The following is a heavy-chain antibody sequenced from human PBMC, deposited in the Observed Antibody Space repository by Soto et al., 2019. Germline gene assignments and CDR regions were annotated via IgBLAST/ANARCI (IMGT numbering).Heavy chain of an antibody. V-gene: IGHV5-51*01. CDR2: IYPSDSDS. Sequence: GESLKISCKVSGNSFTTYWIGWVRQMPGKGLEWMGMIYPSDSDSRYSPSFQGQVTISADKSISTAYLQWASLKASDTAMYYCAGLRDGYNLAYWGQGTLVTVSS. CDR3: AGLRDGYNLAY. CDR1: GNSFTTYW. D-gene: IGHD5-12*01. J-gene: IGHJ4*02.